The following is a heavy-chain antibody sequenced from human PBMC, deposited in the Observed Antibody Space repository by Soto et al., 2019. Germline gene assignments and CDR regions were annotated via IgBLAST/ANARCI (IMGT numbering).Heavy chain of an antibody. CDR3: ARGVAGWYYLAY. V-gene: IGHV3-9*01. Sequence: EVQLVESGGGLVQPGRSLRLSCAASGFTFDDYAMHWVRQAPGKGLEWVSGISWNVGSIAYVDSVKGRFTISRDNAKNPLYRQMTGLRAEDTALFYCARGVAGWYYLAYWAQGPLATVPS. CDR2: ISWNVGSI. D-gene: IGHD3-10*01. J-gene: IGHJ4*02. CDR1: GFTFDDYA.